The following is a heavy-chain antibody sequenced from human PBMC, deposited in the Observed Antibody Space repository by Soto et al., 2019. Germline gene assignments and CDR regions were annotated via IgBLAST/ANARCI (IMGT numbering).Heavy chain of an antibody. Sequence: GGSLRLSCAASGFTFSSYAMSWVRQAPGKGLEWVSAISGSGGSTYYADSVKGRFTTSRDNSKNTLYLQMNSLRAEDTAVYYCAKGAYYDFWSGYFSWGQGTLVTVSS. J-gene: IGHJ4*02. D-gene: IGHD3-3*01. CDR2: ISGSGGST. CDR1: GFTFSSYA. V-gene: IGHV3-23*01. CDR3: AKGAYYDFWSGYFS.